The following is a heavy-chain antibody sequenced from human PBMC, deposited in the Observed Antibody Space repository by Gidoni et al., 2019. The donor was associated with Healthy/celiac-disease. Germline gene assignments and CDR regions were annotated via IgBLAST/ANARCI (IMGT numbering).Heavy chain of an antibody. CDR3: ARDGAFGMDV. V-gene: IGHV4-30-2*01. J-gene: IGHJ6*02. CDR2: ISHSGST. D-gene: IGHD3-16*01. Sequence: QLQLQESGSGLVTSSQTLSLTCAVSGGSISSGGYSWRWIRQPPGKGLEWIGDISHSGSTYHNPSLKSRVTISVDRSKNQFSLNLSSVTAADTAVYYCARDGAFGMDVWGQGTTVTVSS. CDR1: GGSISSGGYS.